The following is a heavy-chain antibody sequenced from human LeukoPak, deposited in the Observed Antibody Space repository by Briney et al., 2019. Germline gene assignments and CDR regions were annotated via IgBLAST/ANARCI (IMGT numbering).Heavy chain of an antibody. D-gene: IGHD3-10*01. J-gene: IGHJ4*02. CDR2: FNHNWGA. Sequence: SETLSLTCAVYSGSFSGYYWTWFRQPPGKGLEWIGEFNHNWGAKYNPSLKSRVTISVDTSKNHLSLSLNSVTTADTAVYYCAASLWFGVYPDYWGQGSLVTVSS. V-gene: IGHV4-34*01. CDR1: SGSFSGYY. CDR3: AASLWFGVYPDY.